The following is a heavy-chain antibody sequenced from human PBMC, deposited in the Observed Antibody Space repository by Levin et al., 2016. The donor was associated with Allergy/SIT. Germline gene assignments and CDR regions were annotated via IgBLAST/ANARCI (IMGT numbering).Heavy chain of an antibody. CDR1: SGSISSDNW. Sequence: SETLSLTCAVSSGSISSDNWWSWVRQSPGKGLEWIGEIYHSGSTNYNPSLESRVTISLDKSKNHFSLKLTSVTAADTAVYYCARDLGFYYESSGRNWFDPWGQGTLVTVSS. CDR3: ARDLGFYYESSGRNWFDP. J-gene: IGHJ5*02. V-gene: IGHV4-4*02. D-gene: IGHD3-22*01. CDR2: IYHSGST.